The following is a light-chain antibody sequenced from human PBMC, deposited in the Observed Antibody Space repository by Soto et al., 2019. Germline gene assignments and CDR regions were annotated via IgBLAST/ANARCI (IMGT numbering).Light chain of an antibody. CDR3: QQYNNWPLT. CDR2: GAS. V-gene: IGKV3-15*01. J-gene: IGKJ4*01. CDR1: QSVTSN. Sequence: EIVMTQSPAPLSVSPGERATLSCRASQSVTSNLAWYQQKPGQAPRLLIYGASTRATGIPARFSGSGSGTEFTLTISSLQSEDFSIYYCQQYNNWPLTFGGGTKGDIK.